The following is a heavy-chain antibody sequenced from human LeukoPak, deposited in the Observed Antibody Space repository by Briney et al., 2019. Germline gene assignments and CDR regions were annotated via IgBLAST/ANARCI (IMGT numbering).Heavy chain of an antibody. CDR3: ARGRGLTGPYYFDY. V-gene: IGHV4-34*01. CDR1: GASFSGYY. D-gene: IGHD3-9*01. CDR2: INHSGST. Sequence: SETLSLTCAVYGASFSGYYWSWIRQPPVKGLEWIGEINHSGSTNYNPSLKSRVTISVDASKNQFSLKLSSVTAADTAVYYCARGRGLTGPYYFDYWGQGTLVTVSS. J-gene: IGHJ4*02.